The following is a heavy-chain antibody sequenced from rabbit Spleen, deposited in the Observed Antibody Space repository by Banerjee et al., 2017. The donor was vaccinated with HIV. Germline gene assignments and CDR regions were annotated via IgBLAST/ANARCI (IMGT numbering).Heavy chain of an antibody. D-gene: IGHD1-1*01. CDR1: GFSFNSGDD. CDR2: IDTGNSGFT. V-gene: IGHV1S40*01. Sequence: QSLEESGGGLVKPGASLTLTCKASGFSFNSGDDMCWVRQAPGKGLEWIACIDTGNSGFTYFATWAKGRFTCSKPSSTTVTLQMTRLTAADTATYFCARDTSSSFSSYGMDLWAQGPSSPS. CDR3: ARDTSSSFSSYGMDL. J-gene: IGHJ6*01.